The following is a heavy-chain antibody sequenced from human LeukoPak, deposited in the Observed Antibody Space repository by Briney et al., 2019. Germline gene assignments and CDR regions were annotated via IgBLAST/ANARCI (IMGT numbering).Heavy chain of an antibody. D-gene: IGHD3-22*01. Sequence: ASVKVSCKASGYTFTDYYMHWVQQAPGQGLEWMGWNNPNSGGTNYAQKFQGRVTMTRDTSISTAYMELSRLRSDDTAVYYCARDVEEIGYDSSGFDYWGQGTLVTVPS. CDR3: ARDVEEIGYDSSGFDY. CDR2: NNPNSGGT. J-gene: IGHJ4*02. V-gene: IGHV1-2*02. CDR1: GYTFTDYY.